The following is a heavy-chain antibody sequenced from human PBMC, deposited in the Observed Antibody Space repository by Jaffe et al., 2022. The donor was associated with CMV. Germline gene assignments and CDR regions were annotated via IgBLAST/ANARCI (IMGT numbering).Heavy chain of an antibody. CDR2: INPSGGST. V-gene: IGHV1-46*01. CDR3: ATGSHYDILTGRPAIPFDY. D-gene: IGHD3-9*01. CDR1: GYTFTSYY. Sequence: QVQLVQSGAEVKKPGASVKVSCKASGYTFTSYYMHWVRQAPGQGLEWMGIINPSGGSTSYAQKFQGRVTMTRDTSTSTVYMELSSLRSEDTAVYYCATGSHYDILTGRPAIPFDYWGQGTLVTVSS. J-gene: IGHJ4*02.